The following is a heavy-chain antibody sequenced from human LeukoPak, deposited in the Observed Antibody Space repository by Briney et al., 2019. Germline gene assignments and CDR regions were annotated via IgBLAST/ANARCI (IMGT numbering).Heavy chain of an antibody. D-gene: IGHD3-10*01. CDR1: GFTFSSYT. CDR3: ARAAHTTYVLGRYYYYAMDV. J-gene: IGHJ6*02. CDR2: ISYAGSNN. Sequence: PGGSLRLSCAASGFTFSSYTMDWVRQAPGKGLEWVARISYAGSNNYYADSVKGRFTISSDNPKNTLYLQMDSLRAEDTAVSYCARAAHTTYVLGRYYYYAMDVWGQGTTVTVSS. V-gene: IGHV3-30-3*01.